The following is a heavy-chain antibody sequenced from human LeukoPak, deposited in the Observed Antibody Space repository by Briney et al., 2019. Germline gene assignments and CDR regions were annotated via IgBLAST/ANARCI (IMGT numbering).Heavy chain of an antibody. CDR1: GFTFSDHY. Sequence: PGGSLRLSCAASGFTFSDHYMDWVRQAPGKGLEWVGRTRNKANSYTTEYAASVKGRFTISRDDSKNSLYLQMNSLKTEDTAVYYCARGPIYGDYGEYYGMDVWGQGTTVTVSS. V-gene: IGHV3-72*01. D-gene: IGHD4-17*01. J-gene: IGHJ6*02. CDR3: ARGPIYGDYGEYYGMDV. CDR2: TRNKANSYTT.